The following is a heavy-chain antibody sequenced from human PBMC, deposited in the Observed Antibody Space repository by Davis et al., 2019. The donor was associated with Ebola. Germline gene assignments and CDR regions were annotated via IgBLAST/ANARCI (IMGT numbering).Heavy chain of an antibody. CDR2: TYYNSKWYK. CDR3: ARGWLRAGMDV. CDR1: GDSVSSGG. J-gene: IGHJ6*04. D-gene: IGHD5-18*01. V-gene: IGHV6-1*01. Sequence: PSETLSLTCAISGDSVSSGGWNWIRQSPSRGLEWLGRTYYNSKWYKDYAVSVKSRITINPDTSKNQFSLQLNSVTPEDTALYYCARGWLRAGMDVWGEGTTVTVSS.